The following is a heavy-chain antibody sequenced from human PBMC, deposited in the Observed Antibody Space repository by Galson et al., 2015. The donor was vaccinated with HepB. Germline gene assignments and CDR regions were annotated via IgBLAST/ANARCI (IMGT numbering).Heavy chain of an antibody. V-gene: IGHV1-69*13. CDR2: IIPIFGTA. J-gene: IGHJ6*02. Sequence: SVKVSCKASGGTFSSYAISWVRQAPGQGLEWMGGIIPIFGTANYAQKFQGRVTITADESTSTAYMELSSLRSEDTAVYYCARGHIVVAPAAMFETYYYGMDVWGQGTTVTVSS. D-gene: IGHD2-2*01. CDR1: GGTFSSYA. CDR3: ARGHIVVAPAAMFETYYYGMDV.